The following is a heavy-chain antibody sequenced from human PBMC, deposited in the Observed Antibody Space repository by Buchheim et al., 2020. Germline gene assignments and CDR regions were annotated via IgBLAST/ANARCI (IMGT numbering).Heavy chain of an antibody. J-gene: IGHJ6*02. D-gene: IGHD6-13*01. Sequence: QVQLVQSGAEVKKPRASVKVSCKASGYTFTGYYMHWVRQAPGQGLEWMGWINPNSGGTNYAQKIQGWVTMTRETSISTAYMELSRLRSDDTAVYYCARNIDGIAAAGNYFYGMDVWDQGTT. CDR1: GYTFTGYY. CDR3: ARNIDGIAAAGNYFYGMDV. CDR2: INPNSGGT. V-gene: IGHV1-2*04.